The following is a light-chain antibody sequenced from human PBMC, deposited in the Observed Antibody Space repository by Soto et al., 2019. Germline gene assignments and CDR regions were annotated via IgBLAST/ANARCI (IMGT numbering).Light chain of an antibody. V-gene: IGLV1-44*01. CDR1: SSNIESNS. CDR2: GNN. J-gene: IGLJ7*01. Sequence: QLVLTQTPSASGTPGQRVTIFCSGSSSNIESNSVNWYQHLPGTAPKILIYGNNQRPSGVPDRFSGSKSGTSASLTISGLQSEDEADYYCAAWDDSLSGPLFGGGTQLTVL. CDR3: AAWDDSLSGPL.